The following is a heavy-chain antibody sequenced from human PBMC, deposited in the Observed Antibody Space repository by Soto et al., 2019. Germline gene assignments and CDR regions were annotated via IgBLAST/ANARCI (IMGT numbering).Heavy chain of an antibody. CDR2: TYYRSQWYN. CDR1: GDSVSSNSAA. Sequence: PSQTLSLTCVISGDSVSSNSAAWNWIRQSPSRGLEWLGRTYYRSQWYNDYAVSVKGRIIINPDTSKNQFSLQWSSLKASDTAMYYCARPTTVTTNYYYYGMDVWGQGTTVTVSS. V-gene: IGHV6-1*01. J-gene: IGHJ6*02. D-gene: IGHD4-17*01. CDR3: ARPTTVTTNYYYYGMDV.